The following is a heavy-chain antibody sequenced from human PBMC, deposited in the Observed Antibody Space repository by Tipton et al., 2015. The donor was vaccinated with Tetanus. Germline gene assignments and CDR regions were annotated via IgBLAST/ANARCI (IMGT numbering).Heavy chain of an antibody. V-gene: IGHV1-2*02. J-gene: IGHJ6*02. CDR1: GYTFTGYY. D-gene: IGHD3-22*01. CDR2: IDPNSGGT. CDR3: ARDRGDYIYYGMDV. Sequence: QLVQSGAEVKKPGASVKVSCKASGYTFTGYYIYWVRQAPGQGLEWMGWIDPNSGGTVYAQKFQGRVTMTRETSISTAYMGLRSLRSDDTAVYYCARDRGDYIYYGMDVWGPGTTVTVS.